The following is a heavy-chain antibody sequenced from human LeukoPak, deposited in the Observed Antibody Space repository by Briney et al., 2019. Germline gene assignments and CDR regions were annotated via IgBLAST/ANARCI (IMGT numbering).Heavy chain of an antibody. CDR2: IRYDGSHK. CDR3: AKDRRPNNYYASGSDY. CDR1: GFTFSSYG. J-gene: IGHJ4*02. D-gene: IGHD3-10*01. Sequence: PGGSLRLSCAASGFTFSSYGMHWVRQAPGKGLEWVAFIRYDGSHKYYADSVKGRLTISRDNSKNTLYMQMNSLRAEDTAVYYCAKDRRPNNYYASGSDYWGQGTLVTVSS. V-gene: IGHV3-30*02.